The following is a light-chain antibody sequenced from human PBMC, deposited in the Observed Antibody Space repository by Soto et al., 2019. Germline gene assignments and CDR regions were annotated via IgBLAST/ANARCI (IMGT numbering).Light chain of an antibody. CDR2: GAS. J-gene: IGKJ4*01. CDR3: QQYNDWLLT. V-gene: IGKV3-15*01. Sequence: EIVLTQSPATLSLSPGERATLSCRASQTVSSNLAWYQQKPGQSPRLLIYGASTRATGIPARFSGSGSGTEFALTFSSLQSEGFAVYYCQQYNDWLLTFGGGEKVEIK. CDR1: QTVSSN.